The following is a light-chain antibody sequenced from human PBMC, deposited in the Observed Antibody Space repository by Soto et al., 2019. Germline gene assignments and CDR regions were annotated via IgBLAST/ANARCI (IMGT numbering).Light chain of an antibody. CDR1: PSVSSSY. V-gene: IGKV3-20*01. Sequence: EIVLTQSPGTLSLSPGDRATLSCRSSPSVSSSYLAWYQQKPGQAPRLLIYGTSRTATGIPDRFSGSGSGTAFTLTISRLEPEDFAVYYCQQYAVSPITFGQGTKVDI. CDR3: QQYAVSPIT. CDR2: GTS. J-gene: IGKJ1*01.